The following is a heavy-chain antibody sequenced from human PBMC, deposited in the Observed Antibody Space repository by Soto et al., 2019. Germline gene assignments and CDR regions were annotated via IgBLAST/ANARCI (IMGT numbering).Heavy chain of an antibody. Sequence: SETLSLTCSVSGGTISSYYWSWIRQPPGKGLEWIGYIYSRGTTSYNPSLKSRATILVDTSKNQFSLRLTSVTATDTAVYYCATGRISRGLDVWGQGTKVTVSS. CDR2: IYSRGTT. V-gene: IGHV4-59*12. CDR1: GGTISSYY. J-gene: IGHJ6*02. CDR3: ATGRISRGLDV.